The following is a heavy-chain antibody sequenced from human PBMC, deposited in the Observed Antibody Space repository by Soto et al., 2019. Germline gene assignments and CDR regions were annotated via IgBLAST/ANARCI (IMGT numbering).Heavy chain of an antibody. CDR1: GGTFSSYA. Sequence: QVQLVQSGAEVKKPGSSVKVSCKASGGTFSSYAISWVRQAPGQGLEWMGGIIPIFGTANYAQKFQGRVTITADESTSTAYMELSSLRSEDTAVYYCARDADCTIGVCYIYYYYGMDVWGQGTTVTVSS. V-gene: IGHV1-69*12. J-gene: IGHJ6*02. CDR3: ARDADCTIGVCYIYYYYGMDV. CDR2: IIPIFGTA. D-gene: IGHD2-8*01.